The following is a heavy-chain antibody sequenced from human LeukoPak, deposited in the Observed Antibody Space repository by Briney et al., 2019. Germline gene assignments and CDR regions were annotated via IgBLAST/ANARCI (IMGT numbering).Heavy chain of an antibody. D-gene: IGHD6-19*01. V-gene: IGHV4-4*02. CDR1: GGSISGTNW. J-gene: IGHJ4*02. CDR3: ARQVVAVAGTVYFDY. Sequence: SGTLSLTCGVSGGSISGTNWWSWVRQPPGQGLEWIGEISLRGLTNYNPSLRSRLTMSLDESKNQFSLKLNSVTAADTAVYFCARQVVAVAGTVYFDYWGQGTLVTVSS. CDR2: ISLRGLT.